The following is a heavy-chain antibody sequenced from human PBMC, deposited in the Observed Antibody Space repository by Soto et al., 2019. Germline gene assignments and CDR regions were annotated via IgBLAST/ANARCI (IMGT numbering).Heavy chain of an antibody. V-gene: IGHV1-3*01. D-gene: IGHD6-13*01. CDR1: ACSFTSYA. CDR2: INAGNGNT. CDR3: ARDLAAAQRGYDY. J-gene: IGHJ4*02. Sequence: GASVKVSCKASACSFTSYAMHWVRQAPGQRLEWMGWINAGNGNTKYSQKFQGRVTITRDTSASTAYMELSSLRSEDTAVYYCARDLAAAQRGYDYWGQGTLVTVSS.